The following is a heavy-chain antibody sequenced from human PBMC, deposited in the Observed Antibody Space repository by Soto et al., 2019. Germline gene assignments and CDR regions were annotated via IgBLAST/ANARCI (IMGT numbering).Heavy chain of an antibody. Sequence: QVQLQASGPGLVKPSETLSLTCTVSGGSISSYYWSWIRQPAGKGLEWIGRIYTSGSTNSNPSLKSRVTMSVDTSKNQFSLKLSSVTAADTAVYYGARNVYYYDSSGYWFDYWGQGPLVTVSS. CDR1: GGSISSYY. CDR3: ARNVYYYDSSGYWFDY. J-gene: IGHJ4*02. D-gene: IGHD3-22*01. V-gene: IGHV4-4*07. CDR2: IYTSGST.